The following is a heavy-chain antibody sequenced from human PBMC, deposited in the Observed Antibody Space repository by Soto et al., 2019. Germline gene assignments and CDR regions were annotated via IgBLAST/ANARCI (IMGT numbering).Heavy chain of an antibody. J-gene: IGHJ5*02. Sequence: SETLSLTCIVSGGSISSYSYYWGWIRQPPGKGLEWIGSIHYSGSTYCNPSLKSRVTISVDTSKNQFSLKLSSVTAADTAVYYCARQIYYDSSEVNWFDPWGQGALVTVSS. V-gene: IGHV4-39*01. CDR2: IHYSGST. D-gene: IGHD3-22*01. CDR3: ARQIYYDSSEVNWFDP. CDR1: GGSISSYSYY.